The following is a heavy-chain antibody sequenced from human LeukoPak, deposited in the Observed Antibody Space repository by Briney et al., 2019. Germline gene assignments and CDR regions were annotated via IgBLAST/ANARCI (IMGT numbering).Heavy chain of an antibody. V-gene: IGHV4-59*01. Sequence: PSETLSLTCTVSGGSISSYYWSWIRQPPGKGLEWIGYIYYSGGTNYNPSLKSRVTISVDTSKNQISLKLSSVTAADTAVYYCARGFRTGQENYDYWGQGTLVTVSS. CDR2: IYYSGGT. CDR3: ARGFRTGQENYDY. J-gene: IGHJ4*02. D-gene: IGHD2/OR15-2a*01. CDR1: GGSISSYY.